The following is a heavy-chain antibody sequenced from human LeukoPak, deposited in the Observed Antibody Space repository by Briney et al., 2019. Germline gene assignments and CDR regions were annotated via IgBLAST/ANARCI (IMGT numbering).Heavy chain of an antibody. D-gene: IGHD2/OR15-2a*01. V-gene: IGHV3-43*02. CDR2: ISADGTRT. CDR3: AKDLSSLLNSFNI. CDR1: GFTFDEYA. J-gene: IGHJ3*02. Sequence: GGSLRLSCAASGFTFDEYAMHWVRQAPGKGLEWVSLISADGTRTFNVASVKGRFTVSRDNNKNHLYLQMNNLRTEDTALYYCAKDLSSLLNSFNIWGQGTLVIVSS.